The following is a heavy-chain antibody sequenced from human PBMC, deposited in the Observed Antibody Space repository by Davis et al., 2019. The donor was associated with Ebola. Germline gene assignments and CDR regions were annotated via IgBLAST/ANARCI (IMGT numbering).Heavy chain of an antibody. CDR3: ARDPFHGMDV. J-gene: IGHJ6*02. V-gene: IGHV4-39*07. CDR2: IYYSGST. CDR1: GGSISSSSYY. Sequence: MPSETLSLTCTVSGGSISSSSYYWGWIRQPPGKGLEWIGSIYYSGSTNYNPSLKSRVTISVDTSKNQFSLKLSSVTAADTAVYYCARDPFHGMDVWGQGTTVTVSS.